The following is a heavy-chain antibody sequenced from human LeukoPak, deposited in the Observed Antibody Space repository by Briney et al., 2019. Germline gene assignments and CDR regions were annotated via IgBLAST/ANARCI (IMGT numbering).Heavy chain of an antibody. CDR3: ARLDIVVVPAALNERPFDY. V-gene: IGHV5-51*01. D-gene: IGHD2-2*01. Sequence: GESLKITCKGSGYSFTSYWIGWVRQMPGKGLEWMGIIYPGDSDTRYSPSFQGQVTISADKSISTAYLQWSSLKASDTAMYYCARLDIVVVPAALNERPFDYWGQGTLVTVSS. CDR1: GYSFTSYW. CDR2: IYPGDSDT. J-gene: IGHJ4*02.